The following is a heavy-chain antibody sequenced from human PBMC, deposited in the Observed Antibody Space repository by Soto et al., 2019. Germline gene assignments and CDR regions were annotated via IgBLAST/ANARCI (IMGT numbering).Heavy chain of an antibody. CDR1: GGSINSYY. CDR2: IYYSGST. J-gene: IGHJ5*02. V-gene: IGHV4-59*01. D-gene: IGHD5-12*01. CDR3: ARGGTNWFDP. Sequence: PSETLSLTCTVSGGSINSYYWSWIRQPPGKGLQWIGYIYYSGSTNYNPSLKSRVTISVDTSKNQFSLRLSSVTAADTAVYYCARGGTNWFDPWGQGTLVTVSS.